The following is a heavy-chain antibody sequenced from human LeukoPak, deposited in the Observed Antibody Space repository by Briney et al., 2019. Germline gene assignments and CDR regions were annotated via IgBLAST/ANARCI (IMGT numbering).Heavy chain of an antibody. V-gene: IGHV1-2*02. CDR3: ARPLGEYCRGGSCYYYDF. Sequence: ASVTVSCKTSGYTFTDYFIHWVRQAPGQGLEWMGWINSNRGDTNYAQNFQGRVTMTRDTSISTAYMELSRLTFDDTAVYYCARPLGEYCRGGSCYYYDFWGQGTLVTVSS. J-gene: IGHJ4*02. CDR1: GYTFTDYF. CDR2: INSNRGDT. D-gene: IGHD2-15*01.